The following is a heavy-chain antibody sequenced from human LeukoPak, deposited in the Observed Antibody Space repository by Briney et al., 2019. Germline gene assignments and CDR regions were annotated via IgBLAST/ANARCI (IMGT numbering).Heavy chain of an antibody. CDR1: GFTFRDDY. CDR3: AREFTQRDY. Sequence: PGGSLRLSCVASGFTFRDDYMSWIRQAPGKGLEWVSYISGSDGTIKYADSVKGRFTIYRDNTKNSLYLQMNSLRVEDTAVYYCAREFTQRDYWGQGTLVTVSS. V-gene: IGHV3-11*01. CDR2: ISGSDGTI. J-gene: IGHJ4*02.